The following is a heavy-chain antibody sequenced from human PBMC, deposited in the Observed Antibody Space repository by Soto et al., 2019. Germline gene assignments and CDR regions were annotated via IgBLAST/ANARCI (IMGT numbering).Heavy chain of an antibody. CDR2: ISGSGGST. V-gene: IGHV3-23*01. CDR1: GFTFSSYA. Sequence: EVQLLESGGGLIQPGGSLRLSCAASGFTFSSYAMSWVRQAPGKGLEWVSAISGSGGSTYYADSVKGRFTISRDNSKNTLYLQMNSLRAEDTAVYYCAKGLNGYDILAGLDYWGQGTLVTVSS. J-gene: IGHJ4*02. CDR3: AKGLNGYDILAGLDY. D-gene: IGHD3-9*01.